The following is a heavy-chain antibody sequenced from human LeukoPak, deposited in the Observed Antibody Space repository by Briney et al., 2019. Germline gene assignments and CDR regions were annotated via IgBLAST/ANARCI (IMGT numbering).Heavy chain of an antibody. D-gene: IGHD5-12*01. Sequence: SETLSLTCAVYGGSFSGYYWSWIRQPPGKGLEWIGEINHSGSTNYNPSLKSRVTISVDTSKNQFSLKLSSVTAADTAVYYCARSSGHDFDYWGQGILVTVSS. CDR2: INHSGST. CDR1: GGSFSGYY. V-gene: IGHV4-34*01. CDR3: ARSSGHDFDY. J-gene: IGHJ4*02.